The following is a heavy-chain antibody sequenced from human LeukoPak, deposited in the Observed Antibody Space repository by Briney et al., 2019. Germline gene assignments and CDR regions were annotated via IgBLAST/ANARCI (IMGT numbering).Heavy chain of an antibody. CDR1: GFTLSSYW. J-gene: IGHJ4*02. D-gene: IGHD3-3*01. V-gene: IGHV3-7*01. CDR3: ARDPSGLAYYDFWSGYSDY. Sequence: PGGSLRLSCAASGFTLSSYWMSWVRQAPGKGLEWVANIKQDGSEKYYVDSVKGRFTISRDNAKNSLYLQMNSLRAEDTAVYYCARDPSGLAYYDFWSGYSDYWGQGTLVTVSS. CDR2: IKQDGSEK.